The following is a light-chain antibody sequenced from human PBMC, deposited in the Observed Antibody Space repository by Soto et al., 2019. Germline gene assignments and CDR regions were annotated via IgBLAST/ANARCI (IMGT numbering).Light chain of an antibody. J-gene: IGKJ1*01. CDR3: QPYGIPPRT. CDR2: GAS. V-gene: IGKV3-20*01. Sequence: EFVLTQSPGSLSLSPGERATLSCGASQSVSSSYLAWYQQQSGQAPRLLPYGASSRATGIPDRFSGSGSGTDFPLTISRLLLDEFAVYYCQPYGIPPRTFCRGTKV. CDR1: QSVSSSY.